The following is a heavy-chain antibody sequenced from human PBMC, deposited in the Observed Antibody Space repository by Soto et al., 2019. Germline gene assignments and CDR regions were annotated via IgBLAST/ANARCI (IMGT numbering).Heavy chain of an antibody. CDR1: GGTFNTYT. V-gene: IGHV1-69*01. CDR3: ARIPRYSYPTSDPLDN. CDR2: ILPIMGSV. D-gene: IGHD2-15*01. J-gene: IGHJ4*02. Sequence: QVHLVQSGSEEKKPGSSVTVSCKASGGTFNTYTFSWVRQAPGQGLEWMGSILPIMGSVNYAHDFRGRLSITADPSTTTAYMELTSLTSHDTAIYYCARIPRYSYPTSDPLDNWGQGTLVTVSS.